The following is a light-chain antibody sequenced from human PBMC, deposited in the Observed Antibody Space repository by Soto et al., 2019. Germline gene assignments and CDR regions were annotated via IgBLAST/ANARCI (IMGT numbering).Light chain of an antibody. Sequence: QSALTQPASVSGSPGQSITISCTGTSSDVGAYNHVSWYQHHPRKAPKLMIYDVSSRPSGVSNRFSGSKSGNTASLTISGLQAEDETDYYCCSYTTSTTYVFGTGTKLTV. CDR3: CSYTTSTTYV. CDR2: DVS. CDR1: SSDVGAYNH. V-gene: IGLV2-14*03. J-gene: IGLJ1*01.